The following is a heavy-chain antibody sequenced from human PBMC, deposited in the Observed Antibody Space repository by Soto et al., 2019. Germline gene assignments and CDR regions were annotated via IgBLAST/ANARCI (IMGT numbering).Heavy chain of an antibody. CDR3: AKGREWFGELEGMDV. CDR2: ISGSGGST. V-gene: IGHV3-23*01. Sequence: EVQLLESGGGLVQPGGSLRLSCAASGFTFSSYAMSWVRQAPGKGLEWVSAISGSGGSTYYADSVKGRFTISRDHSKNTLYLQMNSLRAEDTAVYYCAKGREWFGELEGMDVWGQGTTVTVSS. D-gene: IGHD3-10*01. CDR1: GFTFSSYA. J-gene: IGHJ6*02.